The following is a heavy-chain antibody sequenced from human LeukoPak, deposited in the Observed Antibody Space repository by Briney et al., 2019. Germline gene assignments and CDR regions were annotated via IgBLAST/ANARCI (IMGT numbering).Heavy chain of an antibody. CDR3: ARYANPRFNWNSDWFDP. J-gene: IGHJ5*02. V-gene: IGHV1-69*05. CDR1: GGTFSSYA. CDR2: IIPIFSTA. D-gene: IGHD1/OR15-1a*01. Sequence: GASVKVSCKASGGTFSSYAISWVRQAPGQGLEWMGGIIPIFSTANYAQKFQGRVTITTDESTSPAYMELSSLRSEDTAVYYCARYANPRFNWNSDWFDPWGQGTLVTVSS.